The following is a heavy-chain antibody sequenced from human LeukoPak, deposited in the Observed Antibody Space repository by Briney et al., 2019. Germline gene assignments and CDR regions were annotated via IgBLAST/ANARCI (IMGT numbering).Heavy chain of an antibody. Sequence: SETLSLTCTVSGGSITSSSYYWGWIRQPPGKGLEWIGSIHYSGSTFYNPSLKSRVTISVDTSKNQFSLKLSSVTAADTAVYYCARDSSGWDYWGQGTLVTVSS. CDR2: IHYSGST. CDR3: ARDSSGWDY. V-gene: IGHV4-39*07. D-gene: IGHD6-19*01. J-gene: IGHJ4*02. CDR1: GGSITSSSYY.